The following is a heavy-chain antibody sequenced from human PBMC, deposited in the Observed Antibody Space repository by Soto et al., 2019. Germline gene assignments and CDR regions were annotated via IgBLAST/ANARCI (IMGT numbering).Heavy chain of an antibody. V-gene: IGHV3-30-3*01. Sequence: GGSLRLSCAASGFTFTSYPIHWVRQAPGQGLEWLAIIARDGIEKHYADSVKGRFTISRDNSKNTLYLQMISLRDEDTAGDYCTRGATRFDNWGQDARVTISS. J-gene: IGHJ4*01. CDR2: IARDGIEK. CDR3: TRGATRFDN. CDR1: GFTFTSYP. D-gene: IGHD5-12*01.